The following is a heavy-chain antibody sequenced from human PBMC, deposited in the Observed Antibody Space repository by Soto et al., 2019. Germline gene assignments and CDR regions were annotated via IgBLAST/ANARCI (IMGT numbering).Heavy chain of an antibody. V-gene: IGHV1-69*18. J-gene: IGHJ4*02. D-gene: IGHD4-17*01. Sequence: QVQLVQSGAEVKKPGSSVKVSCMTFGGTFNTYGISWVRQAPGQGLEWMGRIIPVFGKPKYAQKVQGRVTISADESTNTGYMELRGLRSDDTAIYYCARDRFLYGDYPILHMWGQGTLVTVSS. CDR1: GGTFNTYG. CDR3: ARDRFLYGDYPILHM. CDR2: IIPVFGKP.